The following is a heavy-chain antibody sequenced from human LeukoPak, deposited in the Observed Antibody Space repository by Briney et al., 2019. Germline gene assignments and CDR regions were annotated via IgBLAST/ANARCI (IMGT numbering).Heavy chain of an antibody. D-gene: IGHD3-10*01. V-gene: IGHV4-59*01. J-gene: IGHJ3*02. CDR1: GGSISSYY. Sequence: SETLSLTCTVSGGSISSYYWSWIRQPPGKGLEWIGYIYYSGSTNYNPSLKSRVTISVDTSKNQFSLKLSSVTAADTAAYYCARDYYYGSGDAFDIWGQGTMVTVSS. CDR3: ARDYYYGSGDAFDI. CDR2: IYYSGST.